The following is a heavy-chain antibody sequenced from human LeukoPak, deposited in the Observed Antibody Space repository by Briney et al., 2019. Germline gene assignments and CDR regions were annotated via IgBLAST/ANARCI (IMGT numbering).Heavy chain of an antibody. CDR3: AKAPHYYYYYMDV. CDR2: ISGSGGST. J-gene: IGHJ6*03. V-gene: IGHV3-23*01. CDR1: GFTFSSYW. Sequence: GGSLRLSCAASGFTFSSYWMSWVRQAPGKGLEWVSAISGSGGSTYYADSVKGRFTISRDNSKNTLYLQMNSLRAEDTAVYYCAKAPHYYYYYMDVWGKGTTVTVSS.